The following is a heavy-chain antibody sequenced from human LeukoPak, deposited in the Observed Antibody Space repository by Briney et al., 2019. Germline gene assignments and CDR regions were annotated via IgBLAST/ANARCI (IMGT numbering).Heavy chain of an antibody. CDR2: IYYSGST. V-gene: IGHV4-59*08. J-gene: IGHJ4*02. D-gene: IGHD5-12*01. CDR1: GGSISSYY. CDR3: ARGEGSGGYVGAPPLRYFDY. Sequence: SETLSLTCTVSGGSISSYYWSWIRQPPGKGLEWIGYIYYSGSTNYNPSLKSRVTISVDTSKNQFSLKLSSVTAADTAVYYCARGEGSGGYVGAPPLRYFDYWGQGTLVTVSS.